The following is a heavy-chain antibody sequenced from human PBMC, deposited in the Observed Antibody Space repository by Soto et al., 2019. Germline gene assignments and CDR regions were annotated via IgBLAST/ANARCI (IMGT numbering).Heavy chain of an antibody. CDR1: GYTFAGYH. Sequence: QVQLVQSGAEVKKPGASVKVSCKPSGYTFAGYHIHWVRQAPGQGLEWMGWINPNSGGTNYAQRFQGWVTMTRDTSINTAYMGLNRLRSDDTAVYYCALGGAYNLAFDSWGQGTLVTVS. V-gene: IGHV1-2*04. CDR3: ALGGAYNLAFDS. D-gene: IGHD1-1*01. CDR2: INPNSGGT. J-gene: IGHJ4*02.